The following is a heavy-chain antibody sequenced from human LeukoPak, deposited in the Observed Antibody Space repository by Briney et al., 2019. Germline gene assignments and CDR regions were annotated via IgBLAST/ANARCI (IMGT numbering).Heavy chain of an antibody. V-gene: IGHV4-34*01. CDR1: GGSFSGYY. CDR2: INHSGST. CDR3: ARVVFSSSDPYFVY. J-gene: IGHJ4*02. D-gene: IGHD6-6*01. Sequence: SGTLSLTCAVSGGSFSGYYWSWIRQPPGKGLEWIGEINHSGSTNYNPSLKSRVTISVDTSKNQFSLKLSSVTAADTAVYYSARVVFSSSDPYFVYWGQGALVTVSS.